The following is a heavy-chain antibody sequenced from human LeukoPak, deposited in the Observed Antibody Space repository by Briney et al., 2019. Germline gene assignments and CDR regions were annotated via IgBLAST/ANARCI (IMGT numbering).Heavy chain of an antibody. CDR3: ARLPRAGGGLDY. V-gene: IGHV4-39*01. Sequence: SDTLSLPCTVCGRSISSNSYYWGWIRQPPAKGLEWLAKFYNTQILCYNPYLKRRVSMSVDTSRNQFSLKLTSVTAADTAVYFCARLPRAGGGLDYWGQGALVTVSS. CDR1: GRSISSNSYY. D-gene: IGHD6-13*01. CDR2: FYNTQIL. J-gene: IGHJ4*02.